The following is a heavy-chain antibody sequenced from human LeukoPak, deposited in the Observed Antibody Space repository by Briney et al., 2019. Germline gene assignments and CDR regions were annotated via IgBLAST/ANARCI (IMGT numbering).Heavy chain of an antibody. V-gene: IGHV3-23*01. Sequence: GGSLRLSCAASGFTFSSYAMSWVRQAPGKGLEWVSAISGSGGSTYYADSVKGRFTISRDNSKNTLYLQMNSLRAEDTAVYYCAKDPFGGSSWYYFHYWGQGTLVTVSS. CDR2: ISGSGGST. CDR1: GFTFSSYA. CDR3: AKDPFGGSSWYYFHY. D-gene: IGHD6-13*01. J-gene: IGHJ4*02.